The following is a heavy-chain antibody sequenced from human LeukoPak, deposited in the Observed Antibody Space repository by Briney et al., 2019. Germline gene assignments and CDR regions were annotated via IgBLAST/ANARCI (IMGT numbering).Heavy chain of an antibody. Sequence: SETLPLTCAVYGGSFSGYYWSWIRQPPGKGLEWIGEINHSGSTNYNPSLKSRVTISVDTSKNQFSLKLSSVTAADTAVYYCARGQGYDFWSGYSHFDYWGQGTLVTVSS. D-gene: IGHD3-3*01. CDR2: INHSGST. CDR1: GGSFSGYY. V-gene: IGHV4-34*01. J-gene: IGHJ4*02. CDR3: ARGQGYDFWSGYSHFDY.